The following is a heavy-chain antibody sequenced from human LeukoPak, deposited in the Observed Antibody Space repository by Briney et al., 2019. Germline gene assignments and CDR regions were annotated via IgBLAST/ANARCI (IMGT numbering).Heavy chain of an antibody. CDR2: ISGSAVIT. Sequence: GGSLRLSCAASGFTFSSYEMNWVRQAPGKGLEWVSAISGSAVITFYADSAKGRFTISRDNSKNTLYLQMNSLRAEDTALYYCAKSRLSGINDAFDIWGRGTMVTVSS. V-gene: IGHV3-23*01. CDR1: GFTFSSYE. J-gene: IGHJ3*02. D-gene: IGHD3-3*01. CDR3: AKSRLSGINDAFDI.